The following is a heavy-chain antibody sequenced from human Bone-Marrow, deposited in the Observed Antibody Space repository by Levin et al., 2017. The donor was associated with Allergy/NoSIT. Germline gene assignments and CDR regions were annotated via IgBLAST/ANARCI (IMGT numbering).Heavy chain of an antibody. CDR2: ISYDGSNK. CDR1: GFTFSSYG. V-gene: IGHV3-30*18. Sequence: SCAASGFTFSSYGMHWVRQAPGKGLEWVAVISYDGSNKYYADSVKGRFTISRDNSKNTLYLQMNSLRAEDTAVYYCAKNDPPPYTNGVCCYYDGMDVWGQGTTVTVSS. CDR3: AKNDPPPYTNGVCCYYDGMDV. D-gene: IGHD2-8*01. J-gene: IGHJ6*02.